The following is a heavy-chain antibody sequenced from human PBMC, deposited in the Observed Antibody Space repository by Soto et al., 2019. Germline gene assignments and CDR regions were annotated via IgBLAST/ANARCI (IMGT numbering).Heavy chain of an antibody. J-gene: IGHJ5*02. CDR1: GGSISSGGYS. CDR3: ARVTGYCISTSCTNWFDP. D-gene: IGHD2-2*03. Sequence: SETLSLTCAVSGGSISSGGYSWSWIRQPPGKGLEWIGYIYHSGSTYYNPSLKSRVTISVDRSKNQFSLKLSSVTAADTAVYYCARVTGYCISTSCTNWFDPWGQGTLVTVSS. CDR2: IYHSGST. V-gene: IGHV4-30-2*01.